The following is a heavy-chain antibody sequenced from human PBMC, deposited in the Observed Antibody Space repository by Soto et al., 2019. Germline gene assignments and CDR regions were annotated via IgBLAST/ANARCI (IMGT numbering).Heavy chain of an antibody. Sequence: QVQLVQSGAEVKKPGASVKVSCKASGYTFIGYYIHWVRQAPGQGLEWMGRINPRSGDTTYAQKFQGRLTMTRGTSISTAYMELGSLRSDDTAVYYCGRDGVGATPLGWFDPWGQGSLVTVSS. CDR1: GYTFIGYY. J-gene: IGHJ5*02. V-gene: IGHV1-2*06. CDR3: GRDGVGATPLGWFDP. D-gene: IGHD1-26*01. CDR2: INPRSGDT.